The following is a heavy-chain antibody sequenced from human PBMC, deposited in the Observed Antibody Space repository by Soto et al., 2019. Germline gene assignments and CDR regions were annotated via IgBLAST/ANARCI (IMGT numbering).Heavy chain of an antibody. V-gene: IGHV1-46*01. CDR1: GYTFTSYY. D-gene: IGHD4-17*01. CDR3: ARVNGPESRDNWFDP. Sequence: ASVKVSCNASGYTFTSYYMHWVRQAPGQGLEWMGIINPSGGSTSYAQKFQGRVTMTRDTSTSTVYMELSSLRSEDTAVYYCARVNGPESRDNWFDPWGQGTLVTV. CDR2: INPSGGST. J-gene: IGHJ5*02.